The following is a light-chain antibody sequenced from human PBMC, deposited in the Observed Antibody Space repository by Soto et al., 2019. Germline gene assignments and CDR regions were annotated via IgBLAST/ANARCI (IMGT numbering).Light chain of an antibody. J-gene: IGKJ2*01. Sequence: EIVLTQSPGTLSLSPGERATLSCRASQSVSSSYLAWYQQKPGQAPRLLIYGASSRATGIPDRFSGSGSGTDFTLTFSRLEPEDFAVYYCQQYGSSPTYTFGHGSKLEIK. V-gene: IGKV3-20*01. CDR1: QSVSSSY. CDR2: GAS. CDR3: QQYGSSPTYT.